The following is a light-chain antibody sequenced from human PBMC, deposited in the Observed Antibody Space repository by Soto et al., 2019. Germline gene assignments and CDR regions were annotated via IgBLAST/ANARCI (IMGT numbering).Light chain of an antibody. V-gene: IGKV1-16*02. CDR2: AAS. Sequence: DIQMTQSPSSLSASIGDRVTITCRASQGINNYLAWFQQAPGKAPKSLIYAASNFQSGVPSKFSGSGSGTNFTLTIASLQPEDFATYYCQQYNTYPLTFGGGTKVEIK. CDR3: QQYNTYPLT. J-gene: IGKJ4*01. CDR1: QGINNY.